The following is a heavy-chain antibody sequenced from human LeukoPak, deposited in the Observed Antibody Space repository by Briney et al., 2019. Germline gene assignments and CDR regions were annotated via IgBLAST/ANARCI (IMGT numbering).Heavy chain of an antibody. V-gene: IGHV1-24*01. J-gene: IGHJ5*01. Sequence: GALVRVSCKVSVYSLSELFTHWVRQAPGKGVAWVGGFDPEDGEPMYVQRFQGRVPMTEDTSTATAYRELRSLRSEDTAVYYCTTEKDELLDSWGQGTLVTVSS. CDR3: TTEKDELLDS. D-gene: IGHD1-1*01. CDR1: VYSLSELF. CDR2: FDPEDGEP.